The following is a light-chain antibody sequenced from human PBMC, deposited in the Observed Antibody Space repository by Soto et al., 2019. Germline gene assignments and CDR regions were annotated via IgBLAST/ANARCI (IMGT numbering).Light chain of an antibody. Sequence: EIVVTQSPGTLSLSPGERATLSCRASQSVSSNHLAWYQKKTGQSTRLIIYGAYSRATGIPDRFSGSGSGTDFTLTISSLEPEDFAVYYCQQSNKWPTVTFGGGTKVDIK. CDR1: QSVSSNH. V-gene: IGKV3D-20*02. CDR3: QQSNKWPTVT. J-gene: IGKJ4*01. CDR2: GAY.